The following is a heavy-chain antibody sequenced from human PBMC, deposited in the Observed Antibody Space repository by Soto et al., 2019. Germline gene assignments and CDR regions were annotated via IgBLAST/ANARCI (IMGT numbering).Heavy chain of an antibody. Sequence: VQLVESGGGVVQLGRSLRLSCAASGFTFSDYAMHWVRQAPGKGLEWVAVVSHDGRNTHYADSVKGRFTISRDSSKNTVSLEMTSLRAVDTAVYYCAKGGRQWLVTSDFNYWGQGALVTVSS. CDR3: AKGGRQWLVTSDFNY. J-gene: IGHJ4*02. D-gene: IGHD6-19*01. CDR2: VSHDGRNT. V-gene: IGHV3-30*18. CDR1: GFTFSDYA.